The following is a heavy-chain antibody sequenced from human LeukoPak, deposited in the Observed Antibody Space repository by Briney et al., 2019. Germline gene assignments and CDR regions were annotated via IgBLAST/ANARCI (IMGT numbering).Heavy chain of an antibody. J-gene: IGHJ4*02. CDR1: GFTFDDYP. CDR3: AKDRYAKTSLFDY. CDR2: ISWNSGSI. Sequence: PGRSLRLSCAASGFTFDDYPMHWVRHAPGKGLEWVSGISWNSGSIDYADSVKGRFTISRDNAKISLYLQMYSRRAEGTVLYYCAKDRYAKTSLFDYWGQGTLVTVSS. D-gene: IGHD2-8*01. V-gene: IGHV3-9*01.